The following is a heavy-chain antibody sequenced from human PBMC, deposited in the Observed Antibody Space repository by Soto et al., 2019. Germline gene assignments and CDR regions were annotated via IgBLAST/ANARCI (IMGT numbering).Heavy chain of an antibody. D-gene: IGHD4-4*01. CDR2: INWNGGST. CDR1: GFTCDDYG. CDR3: ARDPSTTVTTSGYFDY. V-gene: IGHV3-20*04. Sequence: EVQLVESGGGVVRPGGSLRLSCAAAGFTCDDYGMSWVRQAPGKGLEWVSGINWNGGSTGYADSVKGRFTISRDNEKNSMYLQMNRLRAEDTALYYCARDPSTTVTTSGYFDYWGQGTLVTVSS. J-gene: IGHJ4*02.